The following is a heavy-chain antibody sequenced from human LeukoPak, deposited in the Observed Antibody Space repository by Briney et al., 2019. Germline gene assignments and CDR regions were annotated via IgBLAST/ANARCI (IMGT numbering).Heavy chain of an antibody. CDR3: ARGRRCSSTSCSVPYYYYYMDV. CDR2: KNHSGST. D-gene: IGHD2-2*01. CDR1: GRSFSRYY. Sequence: ADTLSLTCAVYGRSFSRYYWSWIRQPPGKGLEWIGEKNHSGSTNHNPSLKSRVTISVDTSKNQFSLKLGSVTAADTAVYYCARGRRCSSTSCSVPYYYYYMDVWGKGTTVTVSS. V-gene: IGHV4-34*01. J-gene: IGHJ6*03.